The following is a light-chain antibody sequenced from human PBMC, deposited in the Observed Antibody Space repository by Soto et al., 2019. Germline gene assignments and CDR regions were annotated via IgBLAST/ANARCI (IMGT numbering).Light chain of an antibody. CDR1: QSLSSNF. CDR3: QQYGSSPRT. Sequence: EIVLTQSPDTLSLSPGEGATLSCRASQSLSSNFLAWYQQRPGQAPRLLIYAASSRATGIPDRFSGSGSGTDGTITIRRLEPEDFEVYYCQQYGSSPRTFGGGTKVDIK. V-gene: IGKV3-20*01. CDR2: AAS. J-gene: IGKJ4*01.